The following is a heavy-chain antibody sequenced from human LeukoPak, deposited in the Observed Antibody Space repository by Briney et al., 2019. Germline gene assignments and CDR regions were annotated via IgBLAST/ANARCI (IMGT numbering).Heavy chain of an antibody. J-gene: IGHJ4*02. D-gene: IGHD6-6*01. CDR1: GFIFSSYW. CDR2: INSDGSSS. Sequence: GGSLRLSCAASGFIFSSYWMHWVRQAPGKGLVWVSRINSDGSSSSYADSVQGRFTISRDNAKNTLFLQMNSLRAEDTAVYYCAREASIVVRCSDYWGQGTLVTVSS. CDR3: AREASIVVRCSDY. V-gene: IGHV3-74*01.